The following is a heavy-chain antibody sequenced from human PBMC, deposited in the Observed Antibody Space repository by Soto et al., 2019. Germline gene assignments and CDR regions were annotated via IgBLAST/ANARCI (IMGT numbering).Heavy chain of an antibody. D-gene: IGHD4-17*01. CDR2: INSGGSSI. CDR1: GFSVSDYE. CDR3: ARENYGDAFDF. J-gene: IGHJ4*02. Sequence: GGSLRLSCAVSGFSVSDYEMNWIRQAPGKGLEWVSYINSGGSSIKYSDSVKGRFTMSRDNARNSLFLQMDSLTDEDTAVYYCARENYGDAFDFWGQGTLVTVSS. V-gene: IGHV3-48*03.